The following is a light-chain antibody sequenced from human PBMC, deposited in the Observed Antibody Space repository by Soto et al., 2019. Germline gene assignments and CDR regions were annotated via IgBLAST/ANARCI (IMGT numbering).Light chain of an antibody. CDR3: QQYDKSWT. V-gene: IGKV3-20*01. J-gene: IGKJ1*01. Sequence: EIVLTQSPGTLSLSPGERATLFCRASQSVNSSYLAWYQQRPGQAPRLLIYGASSRATGIPDRFSGSGSGTDFTLTISRLAPEDFAVYYCQQYDKSWTFGQGTKVEIK. CDR1: QSVNSSY. CDR2: GAS.